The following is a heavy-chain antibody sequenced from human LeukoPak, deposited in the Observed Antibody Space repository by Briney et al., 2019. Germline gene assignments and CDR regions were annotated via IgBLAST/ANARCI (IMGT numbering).Heavy chain of an antibody. D-gene: IGHD4-17*01. CDR2: INGGHYPT. Sequence: GGSLRLSCAASGFSFSNFAMTWVRQAPGKGLEWVSSINGGHYPTYNTDSVKGRFTISRDNSKNTLYLRMNSLRADDTAVYYCTRDPNGDHVGAFDSWGQGTLVTVSS. J-gene: IGHJ5*01. CDR3: TRDPNGDHVGAFDS. V-gene: IGHV3-23*01. CDR1: GFSFSNFA.